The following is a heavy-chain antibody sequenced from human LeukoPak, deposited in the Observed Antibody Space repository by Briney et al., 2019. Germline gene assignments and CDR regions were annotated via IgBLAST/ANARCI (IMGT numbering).Heavy chain of an antibody. CDR1: GYTFTGYY. Sequence: ASVKVSCKASGYTFTGYYMHWVRQAPGQGLEWMGRINPNSGGTNYAQKFQGRVTMTRDTSIGTAYMELSRLRSDDTAVYYCASRRDFWSGDTFDYWGQGTLVTVSS. D-gene: IGHD3-3*01. V-gene: IGHV1-2*06. CDR2: INPNSGGT. J-gene: IGHJ4*02. CDR3: ASRRDFWSGDTFDY.